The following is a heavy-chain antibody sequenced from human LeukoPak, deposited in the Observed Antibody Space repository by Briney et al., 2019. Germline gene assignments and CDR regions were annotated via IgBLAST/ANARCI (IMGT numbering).Heavy chain of an antibody. CDR3: ARGLYYYGSGSHHRGYFDY. V-gene: IGHV4-30-2*01. CDR1: GGSISSGGYS. Sequence: SETLSLTCAVSGGSISSGGYSWSWIRQPPGKGLECIGYIYHSGSTYYNPSLKSRVTISVDRSKNQFSLKLSSVTAADTAVYYCARGLYYYGSGSHHRGYFDYWGQGTLVTVSS. CDR2: IYHSGST. J-gene: IGHJ4*02. D-gene: IGHD3-10*01.